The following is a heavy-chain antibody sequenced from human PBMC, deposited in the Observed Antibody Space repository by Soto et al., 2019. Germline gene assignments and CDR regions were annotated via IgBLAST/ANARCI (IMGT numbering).Heavy chain of an antibody. V-gene: IGHV2-5*01. Sequence: SGPTLVKPTQTLTLTCTFSGFSLSTSGVGVGWIRQPPGKALEWLALIYWNDDKRYRPSLKSRLTITKDTSKNQVVLTMTHMDPVDTATYYCAHPKYNWNYSGNWFDPWGQGTLVTVSS. CDR3: AHPKYNWNYSGNWFDP. D-gene: IGHD1-7*01. J-gene: IGHJ5*02. CDR2: IYWNDDK. CDR1: GFSLSTSGVG.